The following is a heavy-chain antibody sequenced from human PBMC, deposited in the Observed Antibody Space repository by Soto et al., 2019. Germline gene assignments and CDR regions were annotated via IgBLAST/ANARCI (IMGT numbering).Heavy chain of an antibody. Sequence: GGSLRLSCSASGFTFSSYAMHWVRQAPGKGLEYVSAISSNGGSTYYADSVKGRFTISRDNSKNTLYLQMSSLRAEDTAVYYCVKGDFLDDSSGYPSDYWGQGTLVTVSS. CDR3: VKGDFLDDSSGYPSDY. V-gene: IGHV3-64D*08. CDR2: ISSNGGST. D-gene: IGHD3-22*01. CDR1: GFTFSSYA. J-gene: IGHJ4*02.